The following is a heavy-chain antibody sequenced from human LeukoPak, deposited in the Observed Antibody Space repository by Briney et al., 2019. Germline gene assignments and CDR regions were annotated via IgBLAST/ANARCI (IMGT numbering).Heavy chain of an antibody. Sequence: ASVKVSCKASGGTFSSYAISWVRQAPGQGLEWMGGIIPIFGTANYAQKFQGRVTITADESTSTAYMELSSPRSEDTAVYYCARGGSSSWYQKYYFDYWGQGTLVTVSS. CDR3: ARGGSSSWYQKYYFDY. J-gene: IGHJ4*02. CDR1: GGTFSSYA. D-gene: IGHD6-13*01. CDR2: IIPIFGTA. V-gene: IGHV1-69*13.